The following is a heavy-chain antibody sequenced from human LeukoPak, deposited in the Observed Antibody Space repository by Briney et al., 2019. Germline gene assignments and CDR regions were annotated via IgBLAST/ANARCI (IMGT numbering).Heavy chain of an antibody. CDR1: GGSISSSSYY. CDR2: IYYSGST. J-gene: IGHJ4*02. V-gene: IGHV4-39*01. D-gene: IGHD6-13*01. CDR3: ATLSQYSSSWYYFDY. Sequence: SETLSLTCTVSGGSISSSSYYWGWIRQPPGKGLEWIGDIYYSGSTYYNPSLKSRVTISVDTSKNQFSLKLSSVTAADTAVYYCATLSQYSSSWYYFDYWGRGTLVTVSS.